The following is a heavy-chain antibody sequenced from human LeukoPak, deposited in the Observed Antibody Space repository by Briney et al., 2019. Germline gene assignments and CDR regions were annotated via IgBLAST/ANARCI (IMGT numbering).Heavy chain of an antibody. CDR2: ISSSSSTI. J-gene: IGHJ6*03. Sequence: GGSLRLSCAASGFTFSSYSMNWVRQAPGKGLEWVSYISSSSSTIYYADSVKGRFTISRDNAKNSLYLQMNSLRAEDTAVYYCAGEIVVVPVAINYYYCMDVWGKGTTVTISS. V-gene: IGHV3-48*01. CDR3: AGEIVVVPVAINYYYCMDV. D-gene: IGHD2-2*02. CDR1: GFTFSSYS.